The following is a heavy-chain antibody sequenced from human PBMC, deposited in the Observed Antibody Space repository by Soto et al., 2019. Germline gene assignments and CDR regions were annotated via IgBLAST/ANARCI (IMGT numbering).Heavy chain of an antibody. D-gene: IGHD2-2*01. V-gene: IGHV4-59*12. Sequence: SETLSLTCTVSGGSINSYYWSWIRQTPGKGLEWIGYIYYSGSTNYNPSLKNRVTISIDRSKNQFSLKLSSVTAADTAVYYCARVPDYWGQGILVTVSS. CDR1: GGSINSYY. CDR2: IYYSGST. CDR3: ARVPDY. J-gene: IGHJ4*02.